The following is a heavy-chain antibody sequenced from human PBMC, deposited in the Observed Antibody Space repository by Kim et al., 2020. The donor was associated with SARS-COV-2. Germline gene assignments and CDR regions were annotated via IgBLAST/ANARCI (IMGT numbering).Heavy chain of an antibody. J-gene: IGHJ2*01. D-gene: IGHD2-15*01. CDR3: ARDHGILRERWYFDL. V-gene: IGHV4-4*07. Sequence: PSLTSRVTMSVDTSKNQFSLKLSSVTAADTAVYYCARDHGILRERWYFDLWGRGTLVTVSS.